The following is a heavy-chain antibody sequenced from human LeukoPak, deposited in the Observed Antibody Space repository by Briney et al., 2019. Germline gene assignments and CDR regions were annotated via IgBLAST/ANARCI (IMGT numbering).Heavy chain of an antibody. D-gene: IGHD5-18*01. J-gene: IGHJ4*02. CDR1: GSSFTTYW. Sequence: GESLKISCKGSGSSFTTYWITWVRQMPGKGLEWMGIIYPGDSDSRYSPSFQGQVTMSADKSISTAYLQWSSLKASDTAMYYCARQGYTYGYDSWGQGTLVTVSS. CDR3: ARQGYTYGYDS. CDR2: IYPGDSDS. V-gene: IGHV5-51*01.